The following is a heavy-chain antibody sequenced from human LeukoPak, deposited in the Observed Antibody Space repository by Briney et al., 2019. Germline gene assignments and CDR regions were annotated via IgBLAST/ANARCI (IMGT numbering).Heavy chain of an antibody. Sequence: QPGGSLRLSCAAPGFIFSNYAMSWVRQAPGKGLQWVSAISGSDGRTYYADSVKGRFTISRDNSKNTLYLQMNSLRAEDTAIYYCASGGVGTGWFDYWGQGTLVTVSS. CDR2: ISGSDGRT. CDR3: ASGGVGTGWFDY. CDR1: GFIFSNYA. D-gene: IGHD6-19*01. J-gene: IGHJ4*02. V-gene: IGHV3-23*01.